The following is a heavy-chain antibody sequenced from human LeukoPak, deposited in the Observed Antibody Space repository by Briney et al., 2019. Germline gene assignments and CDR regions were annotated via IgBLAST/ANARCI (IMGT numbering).Heavy chain of an antibody. CDR3: ARVTYGSGTYGAFDY. CDR2: IRSKANSYAT. V-gene: IGHV3-73*01. J-gene: IGHJ4*02. D-gene: IGHD3-10*01. Sequence: GGSLRLSCAASGFTFSGSAMHWVRQASGKGLEWVGRIRSKANSYATAYAASVKGRFTISRDDSKNTAYLQMNSLRAEDTAVYYCARVTYGSGTYGAFDYWGQGTLVTVSS. CDR1: GFTFSGSA.